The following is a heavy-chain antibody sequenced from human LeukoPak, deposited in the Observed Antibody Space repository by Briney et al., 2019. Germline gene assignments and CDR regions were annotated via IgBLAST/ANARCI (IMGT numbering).Heavy chain of an antibody. J-gene: IGHJ5*02. CDR3: ARNMGFCSTSRCPRNWFVL. CDR2: SSTYGGIT. D-gene: IGHD2-2*01. V-gene: IGHV1-18*01. Sequence: ASVTLCFTASGYTFTIYGITWVRLGPGPGPGLMGWSSTYGGITKLAKKVQARATMTKDTSMRPAYQELRSLRSDDTAVYFCARNMGFCSTSRCPRNWFVLWGQGTLVTVSS. CDR1: GYTFTIYG.